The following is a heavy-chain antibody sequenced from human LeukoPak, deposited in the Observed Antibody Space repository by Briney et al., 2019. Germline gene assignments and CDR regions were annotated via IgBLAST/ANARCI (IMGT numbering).Heavy chain of an antibody. CDR1: GGSISSTSYY. CDR3: ARTLWYCSSTSCYPIDAAYYFDN. Sequence: SSETLSLTCTVSGGSISSTSYYWGWIRQPPGKGLEWVGSIYYSGSTYYSPSLKSRVTISVDTSNNQFSLKLSSVTAADTAVYYCARTLWYCSSTSCYPIDAAYYFDNWGQGTLVTVSS. V-gene: IGHV4-39*01. J-gene: IGHJ4*02. D-gene: IGHD2-2*01. CDR2: IYYSGST.